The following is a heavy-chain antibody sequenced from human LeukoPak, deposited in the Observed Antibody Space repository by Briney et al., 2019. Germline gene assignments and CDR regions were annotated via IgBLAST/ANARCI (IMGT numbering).Heavy chain of an antibody. J-gene: IGHJ4*02. CDR3: ARVRYQTADY. CDR1: GFTFSSYE. CDR2: ISGSGTTI. V-gene: IGHV3-48*03. D-gene: IGHD3-16*02. Sequence: PGGSLRLSCAASGFTFSSYEMNWVRQAPGKGLEWVSYISGSGTTIHYADSVKGRFTISRDNAKNSVYLQMNSLRVEDTAVYYCARVRYQTADYWGQGTLVTVSS.